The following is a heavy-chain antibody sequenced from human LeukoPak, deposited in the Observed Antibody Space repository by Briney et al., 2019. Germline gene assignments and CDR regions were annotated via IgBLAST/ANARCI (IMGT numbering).Heavy chain of an antibody. D-gene: IGHD2-21*01. CDR3: VRGDWYFES. V-gene: IGHV3-7*04. Sequence: PGGSLRLSCATSGFNFSDSRMTWVRQAPGKGQQWVANINRDGTEKHFLDSVEGRFTISRDNAKKSLYLLMNSLRPQDTAVYFCVRGDWYFESWGQGTLVTVSS. CDR2: INRDGTEK. CDR1: GFNFSDSR. J-gene: IGHJ4*02.